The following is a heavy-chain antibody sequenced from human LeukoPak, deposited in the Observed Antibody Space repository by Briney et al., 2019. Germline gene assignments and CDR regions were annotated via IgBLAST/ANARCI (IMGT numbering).Heavy chain of an antibody. CDR2: ISAYNGNT. D-gene: IGHD3-22*01. CDR3: ARRMYYYDSSGYGYYYYYYMDV. Sequence: ASVKVSCKASGYTFTSYGISWVRQAPGQGLEWMGWISAYNGNTNYAQKLQGRVTMTTDTSTSTAYMELRSLRSDDTAVYYCARRMYYYDSSGYGYYYYYYMDVWGKGTTVTVSS. V-gene: IGHV1-18*01. CDR1: GYTFTSYG. J-gene: IGHJ6*03.